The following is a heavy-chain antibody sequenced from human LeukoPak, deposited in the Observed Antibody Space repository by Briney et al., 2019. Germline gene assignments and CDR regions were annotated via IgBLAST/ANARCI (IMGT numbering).Heavy chain of an antibody. CDR3: ARAVRGSAISWFDP. J-gene: IGHJ5*02. CDR2: IWYDDK. Sequence: GGSLSLSCAASGFTFSSYGMHWVRQAPGKGLEWVAVIWYDDKYYADFVKGRFTISRDNSKNTLYLQMNSLRAEDTGVYYCARAVRGSAISWFDPWGQGTLVTVSS. CDR1: GFTFSSYG. V-gene: IGHV3-33*01. D-gene: IGHD3-10*01.